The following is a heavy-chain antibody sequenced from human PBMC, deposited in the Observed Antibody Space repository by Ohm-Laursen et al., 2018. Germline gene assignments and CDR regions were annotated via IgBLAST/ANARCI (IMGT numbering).Heavy chain of an antibody. CDR2: ISSSGNTI. CDR1: GFTFSDYY. CDR3: ARDSVGSGWSRGAFDI. D-gene: IGHD6-19*01. Sequence: SLRLSCAASGFTFSDYYMTWIRQAPGKGLEWVSYISSSGNTIYYADSVKGRFTISRDNSKNTLYLQMNSLRAEDTAVYYCARDSVGSGWSRGAFDIWGQGTMVTVSS. J-gene: IGHJ3*02. V-gene: IGHV3-11*01.